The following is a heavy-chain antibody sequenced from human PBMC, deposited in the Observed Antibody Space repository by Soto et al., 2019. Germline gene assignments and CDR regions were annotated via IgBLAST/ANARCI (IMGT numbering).Heavy chain of an antibody. CDR3: ARISAAAVRWFDP. Sequence: SGPTLVNPTETLTLTCTASVFSLSNARMGVSWIRQPPGKALEWLAHIFSNDEESYSTSLKSRLTISKDTSKSQVVLTMTNMDPVDTATYYCARISAAAVRWFDPWGQGTLVTVSS. CDR2: IFSNDEE. J-gene: IGHJ5*02. V-gene: IGHV2-26*01. CDR1: VFSLSNARMG. D-gene: IGHD6-13*01.